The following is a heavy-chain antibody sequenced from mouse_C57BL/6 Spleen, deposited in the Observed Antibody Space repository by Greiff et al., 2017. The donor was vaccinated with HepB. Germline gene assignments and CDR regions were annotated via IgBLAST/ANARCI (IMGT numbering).Heavy chain of an antibody. Sequence: QVQLQQSGAELVKPGASVKISCKASGYAFSSYWMNWVKQRPGKGLEWIGQIYPGDGDTNYNGKFKGKATLTADKSSSTAYMQLSSLTSEDSAVYFCARSRRITTVVATNFDYWGQGTTLTVSS. CDR2: IYPGDGDT. CDR1: GYAFSSYW. J-gene: IGHJ2*01. V-gene: IGHV1-80*01. CDR3: ARSRRITTVVATNFDY. D-gene: IGHD1-1*01.